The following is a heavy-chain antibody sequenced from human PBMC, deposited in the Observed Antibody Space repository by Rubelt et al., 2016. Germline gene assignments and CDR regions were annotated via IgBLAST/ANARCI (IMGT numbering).Heavy chain of an antibody. CDR3: RGYSGSPLGSDSTADFDY. V-gene: IGHV3-23*01. J-gene: IGHJ4*02. CDR1: GFTFSSYA. CDR2: ISGSGGST. Sequence: GSLRLSCAASGFTFSSYAMSWVRQAPGKGLEWVSAISGSGGSTYYADSVKGRFTISRDNSKNTLCLQMNSLRAEDTAVYYCRGYSGSPLGSDSTADFDYWGQGTLVTVSS. D-gene: IGHD1-26*01.